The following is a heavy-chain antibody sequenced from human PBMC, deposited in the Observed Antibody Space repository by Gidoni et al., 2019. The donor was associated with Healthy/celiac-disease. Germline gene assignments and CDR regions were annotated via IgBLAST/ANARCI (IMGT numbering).Heavy chain of an antibody. CDR2: ISYDGSNK. CDR1: GFTFSSYA. Sequence: QVQLVESGGGVVQPGRSLRLSCAASGFTFSSYAMHWVRQAPGKGLEWVAVISYDGSNKYYADAVKSRFTISRDNSKNTLYLQMNSLRAEDTAVYYCARDLGLFKSPYGMDVWGQGTTVTVSS. V-gene: IGHV3-30*04. J-gene: IGHJ6*02. CDR3: ARDLGLFKSPYGMDV.